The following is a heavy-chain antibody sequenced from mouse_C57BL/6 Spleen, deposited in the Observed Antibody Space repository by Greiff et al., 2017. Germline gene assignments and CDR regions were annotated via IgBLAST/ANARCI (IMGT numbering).Heavy chain of an antibody. Sequence: VQLQQPGAELVKPGASVKMSCKASGYTFTSYWITWVKQRPGQGLEWIGDIYPGSGSTNYNEKFKSKATLTVDTSSSTAYMQLSSLTSEDSAVYYCARSTTMVVATRYAMDYWGQGTSVTVSS. J-gene: IGHJ4*01. CDR2: IYPGSGST. D-gene: IGHD1-1*01. V-gene: IGHV1-55*01. CDR1: GYTFTSYW. CDR3: ARSTTMVVATRYAMDY.